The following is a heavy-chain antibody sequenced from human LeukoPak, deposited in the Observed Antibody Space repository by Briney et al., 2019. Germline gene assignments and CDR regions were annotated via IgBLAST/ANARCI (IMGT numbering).Heavy chain of an antibody. Sequence: SETLSLTWTVSGGSISGYYGSWIRQPPGKGLEWIGYIYDSGSTNYNPSLKSQVTMSIDTSKKQFSLRLRSVTAADTAVYYCATYDQQLAFDNWGQGTLVTVSS. V-gene: IGHV4-59*12. CDR1: GGSISGYY. D-gene: IGHD6-13*01. CDR2: IYDSGST. J-gene: IGHJ4*02. CDR3: ATYDQQLAFDN.